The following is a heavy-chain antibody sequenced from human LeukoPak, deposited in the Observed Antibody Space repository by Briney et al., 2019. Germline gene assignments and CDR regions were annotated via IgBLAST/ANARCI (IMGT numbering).Heavy chain of an antibody. J-gene: IGHJ4*02. CDR1: GFTFSSYG. Sequence: GRSLRLSCAASGFTFSSYGMRWVRQAPGKGLEWVAVISYDGSNKYYADSVKGRFTISRDNSKNTLYLQMNSLRAEDTAVYYCAKAPGKYDSSGYYYYWGQGTLVTVSS. D-gene: IGHD3-22*01. V-gene: IGHV3-30*18. CDR3: AKAPGKYDSSGYYYY. CDR2: ISYDGSNK.